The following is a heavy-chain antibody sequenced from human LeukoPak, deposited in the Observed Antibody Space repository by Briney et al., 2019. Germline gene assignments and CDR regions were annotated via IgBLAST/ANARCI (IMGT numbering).Heavy chain of an antibody. CDR2: ISWNSGSI. D-gene: IGHD6-19*01. CDR3: AKVGSSGWLDYFDY. J-gene: IGHJ4*02. Sequence: GGSLRLSCAASGFTFDDYAMHWVRQAPGKGLEWVSGISWNSGSIGYADSVKGRFTISRDNAKNSLYLQMNSLRAEDTALYYCAKVGSSGWLDYFDYWGQGTLVTVSS. CDR1: GFTFDDYA. V-gene: IGHV3-9*01.